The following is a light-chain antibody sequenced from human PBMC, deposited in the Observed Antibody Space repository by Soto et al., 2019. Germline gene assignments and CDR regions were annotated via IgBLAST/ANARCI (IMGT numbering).Light chain of an antibody. V-gene: IGKV1-39*01. CDR1: QSISNY. Sequence: DIHMTQSPSSLSASVGDRVTITCRASQSISNYLNWYQQKPGKAPNLLIYIASNLHSGVPSRFSGSGSGTDFTLTISSLQPDDFATYYCQQYRSYWTFGQGTKVDIK. J-gene: IGKJ1*01. CDR3: QQYRSYWT. CDR2: IAS.